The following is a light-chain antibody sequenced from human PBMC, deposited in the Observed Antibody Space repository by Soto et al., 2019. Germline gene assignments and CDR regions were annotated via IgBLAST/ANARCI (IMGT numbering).Light chain of an antibody. J-gene: IGLJ2*01. Sequence: QSALTQPASVSGSPGQSVTISCTGTSSDIGGYYYVSWYQHHPGKAPKLMLYDVNNRPSGVSTRFFGSKSCNTASLTSSGLHDEDDDDYYTSSYRSSSTCVFGGGTKVTVL. CDR1: SSDIGGYYY. CDR3: SSYRSSSTCV. V-gene: IGLV2-14*03. CDR2: DVN.